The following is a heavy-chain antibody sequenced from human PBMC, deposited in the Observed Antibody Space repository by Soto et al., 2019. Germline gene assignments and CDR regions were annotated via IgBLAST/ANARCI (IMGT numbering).Heavy chain of an antibody. V-gene: IGHV3-7*01. CDR2: IKQDGSEK. J-gene: IGHJ6*02. CDR1: GFTFSSYW. D-gene: IGHD3-3*01. CDR3: ARIYYDFWSDYYPNGMDV. Sequence: GGSLRLSCAASGFTFSSYWMSWVRQAPGKGLEWVANIKQDGSEKYYVDSVKGRFTISRDNAKNSLYLQMNSLRAEDTAVYYCARIYYDFWSDYYPNGMDVWGQGTTVTVSS.